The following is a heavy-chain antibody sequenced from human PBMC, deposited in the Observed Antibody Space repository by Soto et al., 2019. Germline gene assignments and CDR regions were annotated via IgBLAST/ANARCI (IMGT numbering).Heavy chain of an antibody. J-gene: IGHJ5*02. CDR2: SYLGGNP. CDR1: GDTISTGXXX. V-gene: IGHV4-30-2*01. D-gene: IGHD4-17*01. CDR3: ARETYGGYVGYFDP. Sequence: QLQLQESGSRLVKSSETLSLTCAVSGDTISTGXXXXXXXXXXXXXXLEWIGQSYLGGNPHYNPSLKSRVIISVDRSKNQFSLKLSSVSAADTAVYYCARETYGGYVGYFDPWGQGTLVTVSS.